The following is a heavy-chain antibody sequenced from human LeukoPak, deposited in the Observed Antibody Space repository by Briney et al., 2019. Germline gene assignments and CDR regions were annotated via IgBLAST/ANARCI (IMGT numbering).Heavy chain of an antibody. J-gene: IGHJ4*02. CDR3: ARDPGLCSSSWYQLDY. V-gene: IGHV1-2*02. D-gene: IGHD6-13*01. CDR1: GYTFTGYY. Sequence: ASVKVSCKASGYTFTGYYMHWVRQAPGQGLEWMGWINPNSGGTNYAQKFQGRVTMTRDTSISTAYMELSRLRSDDTAVYYCARDPGLCSSSWYQLDYWGQGTLVTVSS. CDR2: INPNSGGT.